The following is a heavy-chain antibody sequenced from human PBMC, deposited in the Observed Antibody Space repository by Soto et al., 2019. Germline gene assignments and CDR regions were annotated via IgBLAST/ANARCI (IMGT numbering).Heavy chain of an antibody. CDR2: IIPIFGTA. CDR1: GGTFSSYA. Sequence: QVQLVQSGAEVKKPGSSVKVSCKASGGTFSSYAISWVRQAPGQGLEWMGGIIPIFGTANYAQKFQGRVTITADESTSTAYMELSSLRSEDTAVYYCARGSGVPYYNYYYGMDVWGQGTTVTVSS. CDR3: ARGSGVPYYNYYYGMDV. V-gene: IGHV1-69*12. J-gene: IGHJ6*02. D-gene: IGHD3-10*01.